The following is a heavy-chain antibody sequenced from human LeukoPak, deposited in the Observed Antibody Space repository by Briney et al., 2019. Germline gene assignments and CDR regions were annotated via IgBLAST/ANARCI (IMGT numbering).Heavy chain of an antibody. CDR3: ATGYSSSWYFNY. D-gene: IGHD6-13*01. Sequence: NTSETLSLTCAVYGESFSGFDWTWIRQPPGKGLEWIGGIYYSGSTYYNPSLKSRVTISVDTSKNQFSLKLSSVTAADTAVYYCATGYSSSWYFNYWGQGTLVTVSS. CDR2: IYYSGST. J-gene: IGHJ4*02. V-gene: IGHV4-34*01. CDR1: GESFSGFD.